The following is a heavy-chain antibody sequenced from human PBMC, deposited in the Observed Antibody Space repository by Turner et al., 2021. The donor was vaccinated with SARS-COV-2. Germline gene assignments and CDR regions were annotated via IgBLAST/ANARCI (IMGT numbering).Heavy chain of an antibody. CDR3: AKGSYTYSSGWFDY. D-gene: IGHD6-19*01. CDR2: ISGSGVST. V-gene: IGHV3-23*01. Sequence: EVQLLESGGGLVQTGGSLRLSCAASGFTFSSYAMSWVRQAPGNGREWVSAISGSGVSTYYADSVKGRFTSSRDNSKNTLYLQMNSLRAEDTALYYCAKGSYTYSSGWFDYWGQVTLVTVSS. J-gene: IGHJ4*02. CDR1: GFTFSSYA.